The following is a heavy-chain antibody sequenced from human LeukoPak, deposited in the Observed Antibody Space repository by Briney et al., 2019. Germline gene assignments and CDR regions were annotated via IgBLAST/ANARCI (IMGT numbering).Heavy chain of an antibody. D-gene: IGHD2-8*01. CDR1: GFTLRGSE. CDR2: ISAGGSTR. V-gene: IGHV3-48*03. CDR3: ARVEVNAFHD. J-gene: IGHJ1*01. Sequence: GGSLRPSCAASGFTLRGSEMNWVRQAPGKGLEWVSHISAGGSTRYYADSVKARFTISSDNAKNSLYLQMDSLRAEDTAVYYCARVEVNAFHDWGQGTLVSVSA.